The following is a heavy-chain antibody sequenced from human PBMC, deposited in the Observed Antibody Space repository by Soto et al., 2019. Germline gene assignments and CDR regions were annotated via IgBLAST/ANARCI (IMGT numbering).Heavy chain of an antibody. J-gene: IGHJ4*02. Sequence: SETLSLTCTVSGGSISSSSYYWGRIRRPPGKGLEWIGSIYYSGSTYYNPSLKSRVTISRDNARDTLYLQMNSLRAEDTALYYCAGALGRGHGNDYWGQGTLVTVSS. CDR2: IYYSGST. D-gene: IGHD3-16*01. V-gene: IGHV4-39*01. CDR3: AGALGRGHGNDY. CDR1: GGSISSSSYY.